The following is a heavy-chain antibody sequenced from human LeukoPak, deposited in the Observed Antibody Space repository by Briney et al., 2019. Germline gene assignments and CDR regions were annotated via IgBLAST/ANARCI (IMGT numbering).Heavy chain of an antibody. D-gene: IGHD6-13*01. CDR3: AREAAAGTGDY. Sequence: ASVKVSCKASGYTFTAHYIHWVRQAPGQGLEWMGIINPADGGATSAQKFLGRLTMSRDTSTSTLYMELNNLRSDDTAVYYCAREAAAGTGDYWGQGTLVTVSS. CDR2: INPADGGA. CDR1: GYTFTAHY. J-gene: IGHJ4*02. V-gene: IGHV1-46*01.